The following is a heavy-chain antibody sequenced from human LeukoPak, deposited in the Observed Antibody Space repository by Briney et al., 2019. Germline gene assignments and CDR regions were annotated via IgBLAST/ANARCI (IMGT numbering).Heavy chain of an antibody. CDR1: GGTFSSYA. CDR3: ARGLHSSYYGYGMDF. V-gene: IGHV1-69*13. Sequence: ASVKVSCKASGGTFSSYAISWVRQAPGQGLEWMGGIIPIFGTANYAQKFQGRVTMTADESTSTFYMELSSLRSEDTAVYYCARGLHSSYYGYGMDFWGQGTTVTVSS. CDR2: IIPIFGTA. D-gene: IGHD4-11*01. J-gene: IGHJ6*02.